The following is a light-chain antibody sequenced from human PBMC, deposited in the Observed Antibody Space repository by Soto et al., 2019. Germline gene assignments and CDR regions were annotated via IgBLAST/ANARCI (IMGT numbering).Light chain of an antibody. Sequence: SYELTQPPSVSVAPGQTARITCGGNNSGSKSVHRYQQKPCQDPVRVVHDDSDRPSEIPDRFSGSHSGNTATLTISRVEAGDEADYYCQVWDSSSDHYVFGTGTKVAVL. V-gene: IGLV3-21*02. CDR1: NSGSKS. CDR3: QVWDSSSDHYV. J-gene: IGLJ1*01. CDR2: DDS.